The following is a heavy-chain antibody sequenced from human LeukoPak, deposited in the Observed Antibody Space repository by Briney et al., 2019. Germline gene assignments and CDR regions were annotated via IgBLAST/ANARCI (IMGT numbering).Heavy chain of an antibody. CDR1: GGSISSYY. CDR3: ARATPMTTVTRWYFDL. V-gene: IGHV4-59*01. J-gene: IGHJ2*01. Sequence: SETLSLTCTVSGGSISSYYWSWIRQPPGKGLEWIGYIYYSGSTNYNPSLKSRVTISVDTSKNQFSLKLSSVTAADTAVYYCARATPMTTVTRWYFDLWGRGTLVTVSS. D-gene: IGHD4-17*01. CDR2: IYYSGST.